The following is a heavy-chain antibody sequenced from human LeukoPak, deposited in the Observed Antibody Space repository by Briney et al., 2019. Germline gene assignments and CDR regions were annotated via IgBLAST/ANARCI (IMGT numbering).Heavy chain of an antibody. Sequence: GGSLRLSCAASGFPFSSYGMHWVRQAPGKGLEWVAFIPYDGSDKFYADSVKGRFTISRDNSKNTLYLQMNSLRAEDTAVYYCAKGGPAVSEISDYWGQGTLVTVSS. CDR3: AKGGPAVSEISDY. V-gene: IGHV3-30*02. CDR2: IPYDGSDK. CDR1: GFPFSSYG. D-gene: IGHD2-15*01. J-gene: IGHJ4*02.